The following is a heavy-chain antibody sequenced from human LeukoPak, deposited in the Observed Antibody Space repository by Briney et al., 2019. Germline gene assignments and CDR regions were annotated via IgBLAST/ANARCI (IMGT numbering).Heavy chain of an antibody. D-gene: IGHD5-12*01. CDR1: VYTFTGYY. J-gene: IGHJ4*02. CDR3: ASALYSGYDLDY. V-gene: IGHV1-2*02. Sequence: ASVTVSFKSSVYTFTGYYMHWVRQAPGQGLEWMGWINPNSGGTNYAQKFQGRVTMTRDTSISTAYMELSRLRSDDTAVYYCASALYSGYDLDYWGQGTLVTVSS. CDR2: INPNSGGT.